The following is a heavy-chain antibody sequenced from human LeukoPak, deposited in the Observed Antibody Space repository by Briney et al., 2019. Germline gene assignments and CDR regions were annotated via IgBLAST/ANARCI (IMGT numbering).Heavy chain of an antibody. CDR3: TTLFEVCYFDY. CDR1: GFTFSNAW. CDR2: IKSKTDGGTT. D-gene: IGHD2-21*01. J-gene: IGHJ4*02. V-gene: IGHV3-15*01. Sequence: GGSLRLSCAASGFTFSNAWMSWVRQAPGKGLEWVGRIKSKTDGGTTDYAAPVKGRFTIPRDDSKNTLYLQMNSLKTEDTAVYYCTTLFEVCYFDYWGQGTLVTVSS.